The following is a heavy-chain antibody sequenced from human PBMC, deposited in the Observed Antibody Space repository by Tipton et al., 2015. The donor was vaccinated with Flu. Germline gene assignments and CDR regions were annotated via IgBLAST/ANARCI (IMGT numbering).Heavy chain of an antibody. CDR3: AKVLFGWVES. D-gene: IGHD3-16*01. V-gene: IGHV4-39*07. CDR2: IYYTGYP. Sequence: TLSLTCTVSGASISSESYYWGWIRQPPGRGLEWVGSIYYTGYPYYNSSLKSRLAMSIDTSKKQFSLRLSSVTAADTAVYYCAKVLFGWVESWAQGTLVTVSS. CDR1: GASISSESYY. J-gene: IGHJ5*01.